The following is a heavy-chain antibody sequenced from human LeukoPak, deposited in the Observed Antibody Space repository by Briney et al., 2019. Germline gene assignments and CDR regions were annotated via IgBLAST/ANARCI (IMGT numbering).Heavy chain of an antibody. Sequence: PSETLSLTCTVSGGSISPYYWSWIRQPAGKGLEWIGRIYYTGTTDYNPSLKSRVSMPLDTSTKQFSLKLSSVTAADTAVYYCARGLTAAVDRALDYWGQGTLVTVSS. CDR1: GGSISPYY. CDR2: IYYTGTT. D-gene: IGHD6-13*01. CDR3: ARGLTAAVDRALDY. J-gene: IGHJ4*02. V-gene: IGHV4-4*07.